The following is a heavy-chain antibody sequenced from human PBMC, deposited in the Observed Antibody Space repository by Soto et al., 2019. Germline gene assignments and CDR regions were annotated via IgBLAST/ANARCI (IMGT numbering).Heavy chain of an antibody. CDR1: GFIFGDYA. Sequence: SSLSLSCTAPGFIFGDYAMSWFRQAQGKGLKRVGFIRSKAYGATTEYAASVKGRFTISRDDSKSITYLQMNSLKTEDTAVYYCTTSRVDFWSGYPYYWGQGTLVTVSS. J-gene: IGHJ4*02. CDR3: TTSRVDFWSGYPYY. CDR2: IRSKAYGATT. V-gene: IGHV3-49*03. D-gene: IGHD3-3*01.